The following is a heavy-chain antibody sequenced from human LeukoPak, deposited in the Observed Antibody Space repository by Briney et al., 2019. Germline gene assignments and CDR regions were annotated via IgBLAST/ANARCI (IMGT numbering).Heavy chain of an antibody. CDR3: ARHDNKQWLFDY. D-gene: IGHD6-19*01. CDR2: IYYIGST. CDR1: GDSLSSYY. J-gene: IGHJ4*02. Sequence: SETLSVTCTESGDSLSSYYWSWIRQPPRKGLGWVGYIYYIGSTNYNPALKSRFTISVETSKNQSSLKLSSVAAADTAVYYCARHDNKQWLFDYWGQGTLVTVSS. V-gene: IGHV4-59*08.